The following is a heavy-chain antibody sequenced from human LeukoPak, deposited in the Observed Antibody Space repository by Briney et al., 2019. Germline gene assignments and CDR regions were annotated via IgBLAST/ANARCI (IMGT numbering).Heavy chain of an antibody. D-gene: IGHD5/OR15-5a*01. V-gene: IGHV3-30*02. CDR3: AKDSTWAADY. CDR1: GFTFSNYG. Sequence: GGSLRLSCAASGFTFSNYGVHWVRQAPGKGLEWVAFIHSNENIRWYADSVKGRFTISRDNSKNTLYLQMNSLGAEDTAVYYCAKDSTWAADYWGQGTLVSVSS. J-gene: IGHJ4*02. CDR2: IHSNENIR.